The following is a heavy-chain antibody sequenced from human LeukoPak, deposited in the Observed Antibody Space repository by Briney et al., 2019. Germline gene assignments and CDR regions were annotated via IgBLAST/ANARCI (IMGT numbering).Heavy chain of an antibody. CDR3: ARVTMVHQGHVFDI. Sequence: PGGSLRLACAASGFTVSSNYMSWVRQAPGKGLEWVSLIYSGGSTYYADSVKGRFTISRDNSKNTLYLQVNSLRVEDTAVYYCARVTMVHQGHVFDIWGQGTMVTVSS. CDR2: IYSGGST. CDR1: GFTVSSNY. V-gene: IGHV3-53*01. D-gene: IGHD4/OR15-4a*01. J-gene: IGHJ3*02.